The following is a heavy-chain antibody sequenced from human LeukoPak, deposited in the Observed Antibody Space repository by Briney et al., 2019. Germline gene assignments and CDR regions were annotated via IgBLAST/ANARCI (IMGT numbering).Heavy chain of an antibody. Sequence: PGGSLRLSCAASRFTFSGYAMSWVRQAPGKGREWVSTITGSGDTTYYADSVKGRFTISRDNSKNTLYLQMNSLRAEDTAVYYCAKARGYCSGGTCYSGFDYWGQGTLVTVSS. J-gene: IGHJ4*02. CDR1: RFTFSGYA. CDR3: AKARGYCSGGTCYSGFDY. CDR2: ITGSGDTT. D-gene: IGHD2-15*01. V-gene: IGHV3-23*01.